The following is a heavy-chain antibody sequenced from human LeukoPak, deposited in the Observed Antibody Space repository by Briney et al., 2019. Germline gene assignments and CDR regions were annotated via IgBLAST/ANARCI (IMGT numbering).Heavy chain of an antibody. J-gene: IGHJ5*02. CDR3: ARPYYYDSRIDP. D-gene: IGHD3-22*01. V-gene: IGHV4-30-4*01. CDR2: MYYSGST. Sequence: SETLSLTCTVSGGSISSGDYYWSWIRQPPGKGLEWIAYMYYSGSTNYNPSLQSRVTMSADTSKNQLSLKLSSVTAADTAVYYCARPYYYDSRIDPWGQGILVTVSS. CDR1: GGSISSGDYY.